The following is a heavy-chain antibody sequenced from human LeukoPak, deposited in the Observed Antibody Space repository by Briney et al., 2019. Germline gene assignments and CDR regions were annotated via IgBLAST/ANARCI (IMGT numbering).Heavy chain of an antibody. CDR1: GFTFSSYE. V-gene: IGHV3-48*03. J-gene: IGHJ4*02. CDR2: ISSSGSTI. Sequence: PGGSLRLSCAASGFTFSSYEMSWVRQAPGKGLEWVSYISSSGSTIYYADSVKGRFTISRDNAKNSLYLQMNSLRAEDTAVYYCARDLGWELLDDYWGQGTLVTVSS. D-gene: IGHD1-26*01. CDR3: ARDLGWELLDDY.